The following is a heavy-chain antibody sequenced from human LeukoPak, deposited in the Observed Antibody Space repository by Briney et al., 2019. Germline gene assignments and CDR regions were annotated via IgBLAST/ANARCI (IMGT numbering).Heavy chain of an antibody. J-gene: IGHJ4*02. D-gene: IGHD3-22*01. CDR1: NYSITSGYF. Sequence: SETLSLTCAVSNYSITSGYFWGWIRPPPGKGLEGIASIYHSGTTYYNPSLRKRVTLFVDTSKNQFSLKLTSLTAADTAVYYCARDGVFHDSDGYSFDYWGQGTLVTVSS. V-gene: IGHV4-38-2*02. CDR3: ARDGVFHDSDGYSFDY. CDR2: IYHSGTT.